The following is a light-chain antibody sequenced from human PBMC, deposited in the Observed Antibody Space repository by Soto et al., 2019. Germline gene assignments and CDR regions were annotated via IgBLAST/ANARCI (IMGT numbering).Light chain of an antibody. CDR3: QQYENYWT. Sequence: DIQMTQSPSTLSATAGDRVTITCRASQSISGWLAWYQQKPGKAPKLLISDASNLETGVPSRFSGSGSGTEFTLTISNLQPDDSATYYCQQYENYWTFGQGTKV. V-gene: IGKV1-5*01. J-gene: IGKJ1*01. CDR1: QSISGW. CDR2: DAS.